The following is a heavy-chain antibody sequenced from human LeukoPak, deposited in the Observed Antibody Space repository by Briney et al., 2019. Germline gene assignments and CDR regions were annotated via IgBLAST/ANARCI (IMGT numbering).Heavy chain of an antibody. V-gene: IGHV3-15*01. D-gene: IGHD6-19*01. CDR1: GLIFNNAW. J-gene: IGHJ4*02. CDR3: TAIAVAGTEGFHY. CDR2: IKSKTDGGTT. Sequence: PGGSLRLSCAAYGLIFNNAWMSWVRQAQGKGREWVGRIKSKTDGGTTDYAAAVKGRFTISRDDSKTTLFLQMNSRKTKDTAVYYCTAIAVAGTEGFHYWGQGTLVTVSS.